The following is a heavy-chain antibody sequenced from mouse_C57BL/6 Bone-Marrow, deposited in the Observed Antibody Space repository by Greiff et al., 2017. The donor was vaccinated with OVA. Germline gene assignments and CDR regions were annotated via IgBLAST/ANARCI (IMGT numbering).Heavy chain of an antibody. D-gene: IGHD1-1*01. V-gene: IGHV1-55*01. J-gene: IGHJ1*03. Sequence: VQLQQPGAELVKPGASVKMSCKASGYTFTSYWITWVKQRPGQGLEWIGDIYPGSGSTNYNEKFKSKATLTVDTSSSTAYMQLSSLTSEDSAVYYCASRFITKVVAHWYFDVWGTGTTVTVSS. CDR3: ASRFITKVVAHWYFDV. CDR1: GYTFTSYW. CDR2: IYPGSGST.